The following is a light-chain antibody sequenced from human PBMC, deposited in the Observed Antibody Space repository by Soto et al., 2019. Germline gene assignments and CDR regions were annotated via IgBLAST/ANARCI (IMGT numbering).Light chain of an antibody. CDR2: DAS. CDR1: QRVIRY. J-gene: IGKJ1*01. Sequence: EIVFTQSPSTVSSSPWEXATLSCMALQRVIRYIAWLQHKPRQAPRIXNYDASTRAHGTPASFSGSGSATEFTPTISSLQSEDFAVYYRQQYNNWPRTFGQGTKVDIK. V-gene: IGKV3-15*01. CDR3: QQYNNWPRT.